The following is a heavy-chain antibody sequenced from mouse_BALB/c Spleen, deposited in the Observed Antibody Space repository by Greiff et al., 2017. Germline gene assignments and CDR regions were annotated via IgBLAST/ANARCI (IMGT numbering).Heavy chain of an antibody. V-gene: IGHV1-54*01. D-gene: IGHD1-1*01. CDR2: INPGSGGT. J-gene: IGHJ4*01. CDR1: GYAFTNYL. Sequence: QVQLQQSGAELVRPGTSVKVSCKASGYAFTNYLIEWVKQRPGRGLEWIGVINPGSGGTNYNEKFKGKATLTADKSSSTAYMQLSSLTSDDSAVYFCARDIYYGSSYVYAMDYWGQGTSVTVSS. CDR3: ARDIYYGSSYVYAMDY.